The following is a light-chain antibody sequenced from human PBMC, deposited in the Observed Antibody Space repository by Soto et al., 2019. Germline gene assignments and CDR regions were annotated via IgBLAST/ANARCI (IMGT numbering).Light chain of an antibody. Sequence: DIQMTQSPSSLSASVGDRVTITCRASQSISSYLNWYQQNPGKAPKLLIYAASSLQSGVPSRFSGSISGTHFTLTMSSLQPEDVVTYYCQQSYSTPPYTFGQGTKLEIK. CDR3: QQSYSTPPYT. V-gene: IGKV1-39*01. CDR2: AAS. J-gene: IGKJ2*01. CDR1: QSISSY.